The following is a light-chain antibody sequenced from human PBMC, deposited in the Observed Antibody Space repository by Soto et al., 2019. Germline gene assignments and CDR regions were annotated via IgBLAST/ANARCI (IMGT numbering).Light chain of an antibody. Sequence: QSVLTQPASVSGSPGQSITISCTGTSSDVGGYNYVSWYQHHPGKAPKLLIYEVTNRPSGVSNRFSASKSGNTASLTISGLQAEDEADYYCSSYTTSRTPLYVFGTGTQLTVL. CDR1: SSDVGGYNY. CDR3: SSYTTSRTPLYV. V-gene: IGLV2-14*01. CDR2: EVT. J-gene: IGLJ1*01.